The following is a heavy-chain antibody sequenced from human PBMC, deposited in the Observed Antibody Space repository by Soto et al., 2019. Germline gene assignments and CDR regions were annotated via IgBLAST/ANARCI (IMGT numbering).Heavy chain of an antibody. J-gene: IGHJ6*02. CDR2: ISYDGSNK. V-gene: IGHV3-30-3*01. Sequence: QVQLVESGGGVVQPGRSLRLSCAASGFTFSSYAMHWVRQAPGKGLEWVAVISYDGSNKYYADSVKGRFTISRDNSKNTLYLQMNSLRAEDTAVYYGARDRTPRVYYYYGMDVWGQGTTVTVSS. D-gene: IGHD2-15*01. CDR3: ARDRTPRVYYYYGMDV. CDR1: GFTFSSYA.